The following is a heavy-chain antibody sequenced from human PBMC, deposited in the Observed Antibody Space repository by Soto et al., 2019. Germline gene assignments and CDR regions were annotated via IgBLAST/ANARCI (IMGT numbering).Heavy chain of an antibody. D-gene: IGHD6-19*01. CDR1: GFTFSSYA. CDR2: ISYDGSNK. CDR3: ARDINGRYSSGW. Sequence: LSLTCAASGFTFSSYAMHWVRQAPGKGLEWVAVISYDGSNKYYADSVKGRFTISRDNSKNTLYLQMNSLRAEDTAVYYCARDINGRYSSGWWGQGTLVTVSS. V-gene: IGHV3-30-3*01. J-gene: IGHJ4*02.